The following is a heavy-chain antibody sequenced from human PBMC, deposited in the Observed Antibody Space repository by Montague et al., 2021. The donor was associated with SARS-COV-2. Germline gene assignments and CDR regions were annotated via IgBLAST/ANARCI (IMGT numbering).Heavy chain of an antibody. CDR3: AKDRQLVGDDAFDL. V-gene: IGHV3-23*01. CDR2: DGNQ. Sequence: DGNQYYTDLAKVRFTISRDKSKNTLYLQMDSLRADDTAGYSCAKDRQLVGDDAFDLWGQGTKVTVSS. D-gene: IGHD6-13*01. J-gene: IGHJ3*01.